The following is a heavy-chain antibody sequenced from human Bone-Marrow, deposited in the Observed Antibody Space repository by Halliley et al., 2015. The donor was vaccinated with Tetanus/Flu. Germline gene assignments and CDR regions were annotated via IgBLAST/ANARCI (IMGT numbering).Heavy chain of an antibody. V-gene: IGHV3-33*01. CDR3: ARDPPQIGFALDH. D-gene: IGHD5-12*01. J-gene: IGHJ4*02. Sequence: GGFIWFDGPNEHYAAAVKGRFTISRDHAKNTVSLHMGSRRAEGTAIYYCARDPPQIGFALDHWGQGTPVTVSS. CDR2: IWFDGPNE.